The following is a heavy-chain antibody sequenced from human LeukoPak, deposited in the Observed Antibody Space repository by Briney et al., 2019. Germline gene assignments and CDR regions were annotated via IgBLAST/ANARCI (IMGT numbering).Heavy chain of an antibody. Sequence: KTSETLSLTSAVYGGSFSGYYWSWIRQPPGKGLEWIGEINHSGSTNYNPSLKSRVTISVDTSKNQFSLKLSSVTAADTAVYYCARTPQLLNWFDPWGQGTLVTVSS. CDR2: INHSGST. D-gene: IGHD2-2*01. CDR3: ARTPQLLNWFDP. J-gene: IGHJ5*02. V-gene: IGHV4-34*01. CDR1: GGSFSGYY.